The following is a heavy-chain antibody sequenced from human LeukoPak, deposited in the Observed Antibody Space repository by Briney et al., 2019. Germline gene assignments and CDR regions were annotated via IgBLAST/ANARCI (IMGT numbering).Heavy chain of an antibody. D-gene: IGHD3-10*01. CDR2: ISSSSNNI. CDR1: GFTFSSFN. V-gene: IGHV3-48*01. J-gene: IGHJ4*02. Sequence: PGGSLRLSCAASGFTFSSFNMNWVRQAPGKGLEWVSYISSSSNNIKYVDSVKGRFTISRDNDKNSLYLQMNSLRAEDTAVYYCARMVRETDYWGQGTLVIVSS. CDR3: ARMVRETDY.